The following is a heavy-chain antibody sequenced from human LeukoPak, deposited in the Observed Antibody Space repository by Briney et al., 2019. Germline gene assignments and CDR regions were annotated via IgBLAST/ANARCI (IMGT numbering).Heavy chain of an antibody. V-gene: IGHV3-33*06. CDR1: GFAFNTYA. CDR3: AKEHYYGSGSYYNIYYYYGMDV. D-gene: IGHD3-10*01. CDR2: IWHDGSHK. J-gene: IGHJ6*04. Sequence: GGSLRLSCAASGFAFNTYAMHWVRQAPGQGLEWVALIWHDGSHKFYSNSVRGQFTISRDNSKNTVSLQMNNLRPEDTAVYYCAKEHYYGSGSYYNIYYYYGMDVWGKGTTVTVSS.